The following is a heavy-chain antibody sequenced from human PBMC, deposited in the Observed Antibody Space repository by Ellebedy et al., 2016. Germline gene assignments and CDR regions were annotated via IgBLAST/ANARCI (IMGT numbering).Heavy chain of an antibody. D-gene: IGHD3-10*01. Sequence: GESLKISCAASGFTFSSYGMHWVRQAPGKGLEWVAVISYDGSNKYYADSVKGRFTISRDSSKNTLYLEMNSLRAEDTALYYCARETMVRGVVIKGWFDPWGQGTLVTVSS. CDR2: ISYDGSNK. CDR1: GFTFSSYG. J-gene: IGHJ5*02. V-gene: IGHV3-30*03. CDR3: ARETMVRGVVIKGWFDP.